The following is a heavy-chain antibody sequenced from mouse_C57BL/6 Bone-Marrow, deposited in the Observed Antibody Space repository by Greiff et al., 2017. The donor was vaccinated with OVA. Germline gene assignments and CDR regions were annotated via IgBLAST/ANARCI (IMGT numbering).Heavy chain of an antibody. D-gene: IGHD1-1*01. J-gene: IGHJ2*01. Sequence: QVQLKQSEPDLVKPGASVKISCKASGYPFTTYYINWVNQRPGKGLEWIGWIFPGGGSTYYNEKFKGKATLTVDKSSSTAYMLLSSLTSEDSAVYFCAPTVVAPFDYGGQGTTLTVSS. CDR2: IFPGGGST. V-gene: IGHV1-75*01. CDR1: GYPFTTYY. CDR3: APTVVAPFDY.